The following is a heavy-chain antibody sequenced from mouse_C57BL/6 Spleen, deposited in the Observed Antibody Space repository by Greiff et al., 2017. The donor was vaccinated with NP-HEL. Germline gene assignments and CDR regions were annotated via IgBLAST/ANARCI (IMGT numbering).Heavy chain of an antibody. D-gene: IGHD1-1*01. CDR1: GYTFTSYW. CDR3: ARGSLYDGSSYRLVYYAMAY. J-gene: IGHJ4*01. Sequence: QVQLQQPGAELVKPGASVKMSCKASGYTFTSYWITWVKQRPGQGLEWIGDIYPGSGSTNYNEKFKSKATLTVDTSSSTAYMQLSSLTSEDSAVYYCARGSLYDGSSYRLVYYAMAYWGQGTSVTVSA. V-gene: IGHV1-55*01. CDR2: IYPGSGST.